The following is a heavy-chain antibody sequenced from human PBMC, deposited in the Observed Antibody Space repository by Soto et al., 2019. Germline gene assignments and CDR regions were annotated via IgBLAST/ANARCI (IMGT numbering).Heavy chain of an antibody. Sequence: QVQLVQSGAEVKKPGSSVKVSCKTSGVTFNSYAISWGRQAPGHGLEWMGGIFPLFGTSNYAQKLQGRLTITADESTSTAYMELSSLKSEDTAVYYCARGWVEMATITAVFDYWGQGTLVTVSS. CDR2: IFPLFGTS. CDR3: ARGWVEMATITAVFDY. CDR1: GVTFNSYA. J-gene: IGHJ4*02. D-gene: IGHD5-12*01. V-gene: IGHV1-69*01.